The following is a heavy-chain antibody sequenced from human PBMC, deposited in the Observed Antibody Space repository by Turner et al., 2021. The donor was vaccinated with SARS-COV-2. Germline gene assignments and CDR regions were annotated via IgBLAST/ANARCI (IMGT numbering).Heavy chain of an antibody. CDR1: GFTFSDYY. D-gene: IGHD3-16*01. J-gene: IGHJ4*02. V-gene: IGHV3-11*06. CDR3: AGAYDYLYK. Sequence: QVQLVESGGGLVKPGGALSLSCAASGFTFSDYYMSGIRQAPGKGLEWVSYISSSSSYTNYADSVKGRFTISRDNAKNSLYLQMNSLRAEDTAVYYCAGAYDYLYKWGQGTLVTVSS. CDR2: ISSSSSYT.